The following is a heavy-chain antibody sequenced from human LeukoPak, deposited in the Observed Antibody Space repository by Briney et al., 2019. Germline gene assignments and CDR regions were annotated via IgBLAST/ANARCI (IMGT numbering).Heavy chain of an antibody. Sequence: PSETLTLTCTVSGGSISSSSYYWGWIRQPPGKGLDWIGYISYSGSTKYNPSLKSRVTISLDTSKNQISLKVSSVTAADTAVYYCARHAGCSGDSCYSGFPDYWGQGTLVTVSS. CDR3: ARHAGCSGDSCYSGFPDY. J-gene: IGHJ4*02. CDR2: ISYSGST. CDR1: GGSISSSSYY. D-gene: IGHD2-15*01. V-gene: IGHV4-61*05.